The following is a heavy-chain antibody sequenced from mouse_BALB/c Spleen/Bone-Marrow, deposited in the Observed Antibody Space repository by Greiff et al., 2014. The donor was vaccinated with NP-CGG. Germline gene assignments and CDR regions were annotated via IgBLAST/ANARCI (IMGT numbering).Heavy chain of an antibody. Sequence: VQLQQSGAELVKPGASVKLSCKASGYTFTSYWMHWVKQRPGQGLEWIGEINPSNGRTNYNEKFKSKAILTVDKSSSTAYMRLSSLTSEDSAVYYCAGPFDYWGQGTTLTVSS. CDR3: AGPFDY. V-gene: IGHV1S81*02. CDR1: GYTFTSYW. J-gene: IGHJ2*01. CDR2: INPSNGRT.